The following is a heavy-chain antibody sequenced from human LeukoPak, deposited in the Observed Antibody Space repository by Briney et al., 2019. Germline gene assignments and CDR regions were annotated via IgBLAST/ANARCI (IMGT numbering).Heavy chain of an antibody. CDR1: GGSISSGDYY. CDR3: AKSGDYGGDYYFDY. V-gene: IGHV4-30-4*01. Sequence: SQTLSLTCTVSGGSISSGDYYWSWIRQPPGKGLEWIGYIYYSGSTYYNPSLKSRVTISVDTSKNQFSLKLSSVTAADTAVYYCAKSGDYGGDYYFDYWGPGTLVTVSS. D-gene: IGHD4-17*01. CDR2: IYYSGST. J-gene: IGHJ4*02.